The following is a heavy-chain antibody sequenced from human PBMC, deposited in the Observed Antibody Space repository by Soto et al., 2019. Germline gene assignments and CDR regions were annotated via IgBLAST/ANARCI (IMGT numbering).Heavy chain of an antibody. CDR3: ARGFDNRYCSGGSCYT. Sequence: ASVKVSCKASGYTFTSYDINWLLQATGQGLEWMGWMNPNSGNTGYAQKFQGRVTMTRNTSISTAYMELSSLRSEDTAVYYCARGFDNRYCSGGSCYTWGQGTLVTVSS. V-gene: IGHV1-8*01. CDR1: GYTFTSYD. J-gene: IGHJ5*02. CDR2: MNPNSGNT. D-gene: IGHD2-15*01.